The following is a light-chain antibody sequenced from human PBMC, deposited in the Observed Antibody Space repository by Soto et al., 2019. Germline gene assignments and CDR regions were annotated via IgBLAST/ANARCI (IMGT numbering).Light chain of an antibody. Sequence: DIVMTQSPLSLPVTPGEPASISGIASQSLLHSNRNNYLDWYLQKPGQSPQLLIYLGSNRASGVPDRFSGSGSGTDFTLKISRVEAEDVGVYYCMQALQTPTFGQGTRLEI. V-gene: IGKV2-28*01. CDR3: MQALQTPT. J-gene: IGKJ5*01. CDR2: LGS. CDR1: QSLLHSNRNNY.